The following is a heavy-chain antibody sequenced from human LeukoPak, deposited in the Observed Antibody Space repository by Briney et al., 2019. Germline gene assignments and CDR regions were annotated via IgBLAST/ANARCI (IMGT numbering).Heavy chain of an antibody. V-gene: IGHV1-24*01. CDR3: ATDVSGSGFTDY. J-gene: IGHJ4*02. D-gene: IGHD3-10*01. CDR2: FDPEDGET. CDR1: GYTLTELS. Sequence: ASVKVSCKVSGYTLTELSMHWVRQAPGKGLEWMGGFDPEDGETIYAQKFQGRVTMTEDTSTDTAYMELSSLRSEDTAVYYCATDVSGSGFTDYWGQGTLVTVSS.